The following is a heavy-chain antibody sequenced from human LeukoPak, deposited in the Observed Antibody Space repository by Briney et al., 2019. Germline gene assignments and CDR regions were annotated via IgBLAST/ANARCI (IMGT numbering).Heavy chain of an antibody. J-gene: IGHJ4*02. Sequence: ASVKVSCKASGYTLTGHYVHWLRQAPGQGLEWMGWINPNTSVTNYAQKFQDRVTLTRDTSISTAYMELSWLRSDDTAIYYCARVDSGTSYLRYDYWGQGTLVTVSS. CDR1: GYTLTGHY. D-gene: IGHD3-10*01. V-gene: IGHV1-2*02. CDR3: ARVDSGTSYLRYDY. CDR2: INPNTSVT.